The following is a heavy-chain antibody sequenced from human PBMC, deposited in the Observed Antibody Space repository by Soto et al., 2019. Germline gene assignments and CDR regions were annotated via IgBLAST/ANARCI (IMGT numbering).Heavy chain of an antibody. V-gene: IGHV5-10-1*01. D-gene: IGHD1-20*01. CDR2: IDPSDSYT. CDR1: GYSFTSYW. CDR3: ARHGGDNWNLPSYGMDV. Sequence: GECLKISCKGSGYSFTSYWISWVRQMPGKGLEWMGRIDPSDSYTNYSPSFQGHVTISADKSISTAYLQWSSLKASDTAMYYCARHGGDNWNLPSYGMDVWGQGTTVTVSS. J-gene: IGHJ6*02.